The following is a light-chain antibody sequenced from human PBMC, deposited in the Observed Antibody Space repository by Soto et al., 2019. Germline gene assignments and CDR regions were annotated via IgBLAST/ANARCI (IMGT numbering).Light chain of an antibody. CDR2: ENS. V-gene: IGLV1-51*02. CDR1: SSNIGNNF. Sequence: QSVLTQPPSVSAAPGQTVTISCSGSSSNIGNNFVSWFQQLPGTAPKLLIYENSKRPSGIPDRFSGSKSATSATLGITGLQTGDEADYYCGTWDSGLSAPDVFGTGTKLTVL. J-gene: IGLJ1*01. CDR3: GTWDSGLSAPDV.